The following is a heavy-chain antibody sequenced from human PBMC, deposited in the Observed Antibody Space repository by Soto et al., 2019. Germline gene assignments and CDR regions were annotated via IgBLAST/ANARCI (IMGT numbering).Heavy chain of an antibody. J-gene: IGHJ6*03. Sequence: EGQLVQSGGVLVQPGGSLRLSCEASGFTFGNYWMSWVRQAPGKGRWWLANIKEDGSEKNSVDAVQGPFTISKDNDQQSLYLAMNSLRDEDTAVYYCAREDDLWSGSENTFFYYLAVWCRGTTVTVSS. CDR1: GFTFGNYW. CDR2: IKEDGSEK. CDR3: AREDDLWSGSENTFFYYLAV. V-gene: IGHV3-7*03. D-gene: IGHD3-3*01.